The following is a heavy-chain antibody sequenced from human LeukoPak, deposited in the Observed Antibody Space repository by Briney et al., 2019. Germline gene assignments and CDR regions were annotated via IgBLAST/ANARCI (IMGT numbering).Heavy chain of an antibody. V-gene: IGHV3-23*01. Sequence: PGGSLRLSCAASGFTFSSYAMSWVRQAPGKGLEWVSAISGSGGSTYYADSVKGRFTISRDNSKNTLYLQMNSLRAEDTAVYYCAKTYSFGGVVEGSYYFDYWGQGTLVTVSS. CDR1: GFTFSSYA. J-gene: IGHJ4*02. CDR2: ISGSGGST. D-gene: IGHD3-3*01. CDR3: AKTYSFGGVVEGSYYFDY.